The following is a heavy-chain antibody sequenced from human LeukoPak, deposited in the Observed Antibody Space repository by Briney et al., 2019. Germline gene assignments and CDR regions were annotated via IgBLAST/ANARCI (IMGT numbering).Heavy chain of an antibody. CDR1: GGSISSGSYY. Sequence: PSETLSLTCTVSGGSISSGSYYWSWIRQPAGKGLEWIGRIYTSGSTNYNPSLKSRVTISVDTSKNQFSLKLSSVTAADTAVYYCARSIPGYCSGGSCYFYPDTYYYYYYMDVWGKGTTVTISS. D-gene: IGHD2-15*01. J-gene: IGHJ6*03. V-gene: IGHV4-61*02. CDR2: IYTSGST. CDR3: ARSIPGYCSGGSCYFYPDTYYYYYYMDV.